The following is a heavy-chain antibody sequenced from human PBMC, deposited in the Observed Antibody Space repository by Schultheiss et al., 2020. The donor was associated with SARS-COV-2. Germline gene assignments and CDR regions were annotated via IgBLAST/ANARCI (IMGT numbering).Heavy chain of an antibody. CDR2: ISSSGSTI. D-gene: IGHD6-19*01. V-gene: IGHV3-48*01. CDR3: ARRHSSGWYKGSSDFDY. CDR1: GFTFSSYA. Sequence: GGSLRLSCAASGFTFSSYAMSWVRQAPGKGLEWVSYISSSGSTIYYADSVKGRFTISRDNAKNSLYLQMNSLRAEDTAVYYCARRHSSGWYKGSSDFDYWGQGTLVTVSS. J-gene: IGHJ4*02.